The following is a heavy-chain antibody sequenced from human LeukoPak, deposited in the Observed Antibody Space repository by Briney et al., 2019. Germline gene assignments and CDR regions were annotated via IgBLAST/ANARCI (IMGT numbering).Heavy chain of an antibody. CDR2: IWYDGSNK. V-gene: IGHV3-33*01. CDR1: GFTFSSYG. CDR3: ARSTYSSSWYSYYYYGMDV. D-gene: IGHD6-13*01. Sequence: PGGSLRLSCAASGFTFSSYGMHWVRQAPGKGLEWVAVIWYDGSNKYYADSVKGRFTISRDNSKNTLYLQMNSLRAEDTAVYYCARSTYSSSWYSYYYYGMDVWAKGPRSPSP. J-gene: IGHJ6*02.